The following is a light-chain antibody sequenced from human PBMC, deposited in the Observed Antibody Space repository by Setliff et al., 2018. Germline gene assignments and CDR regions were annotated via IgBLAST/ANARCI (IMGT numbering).Light chain of an antibody. Sequence: QSALTQPASVSGSPGQSITISCTGTSSDVGGYNYVSWYQQHPGKAPKLMIYEVSDRPSGVSNRFSGPRSGNTASLTISGLQAEDEADYYCSSYSGSSTLVFGTGTKVTVL. CDR1: SSDVGGYNY. V-gene: IGLV2-14*01. CDR3: SSYSGSSTLV. CDR2: EVS. J-gene: IGLJ1*01.